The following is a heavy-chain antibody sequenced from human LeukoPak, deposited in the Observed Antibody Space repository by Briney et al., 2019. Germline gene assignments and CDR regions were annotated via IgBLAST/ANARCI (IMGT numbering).Heavy chain of an antibody. Sequence: GGSLRLSCAASGFTFSSYGMHWVRQAPGKGLEWVAVISYDGSNKYYADSVKGRFTISRDNSKNTLYLQMNSLRAEDTAVYYCAKRVNFGSGSYSKASYYFDSWSQGNVVTVSS. CDR1: GFTFSSYG. CDR3: AKRVNFGSGSYSKASYYFDS. J-gene: IGHJ4*02. V-gene: IGHV3-30*18. CDR2: ISYDGSNK. D-gene: IGHD3-10*01.